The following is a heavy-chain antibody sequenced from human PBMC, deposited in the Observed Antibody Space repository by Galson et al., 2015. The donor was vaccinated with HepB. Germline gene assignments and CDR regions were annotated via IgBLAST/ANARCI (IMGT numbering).Heavy chain of an antibody. D-gene: IGHD3-16*01. Sequence: SLRLSCAASGLTFDDYAMHWVRQAPGKGLEWVSGISWNSGSIAYADSVKGRFTISRDNAKNSLYLQMNSLRAEDTALYYCAKGGLSWGVFDYWGQGTLVTVSS. V-gene: IGHV3-9*01. J-gene: IGHJ4*02. CDR2: ISWNSGSI. CDR1: GLTFDDYA. CDR3: AKGGLSWGVFDY.